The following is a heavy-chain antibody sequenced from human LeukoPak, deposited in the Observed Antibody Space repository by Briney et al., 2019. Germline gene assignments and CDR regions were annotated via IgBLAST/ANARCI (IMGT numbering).Heavy chain of an antibody. CDR1: GYTFTSYD. V-gene: IGHV1-8*03. CDR2: MNPNSGNT. CDR3: ARVSLYSSGWYVNYYYYMDV. D-gene: IGHD6-19*01. J-gene: IGHJ6*03. Sequence: ASVKVSCKASGYTFTSYDINWVRQATGQGLEWMGWMNPNSGNTGYAQKFQGRVTITRNTSISTAYMELSSLRSEDTAVYYCARVSLYSSGWYVNYYYYMDVWGKGTTVTVSS.